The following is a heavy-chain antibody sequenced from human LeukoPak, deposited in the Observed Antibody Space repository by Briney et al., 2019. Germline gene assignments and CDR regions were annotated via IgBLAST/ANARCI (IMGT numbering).Heavy chain of an antibody. J-gene: IGHJ4*02. CDR3: AKGGAVGIAAAGDFDY. D-gene: IGHD6-13*01. Sequence: GGSLRLSCAASGFTFSSYAMSWVRQAPGKGLEWASGISGSGVSTNYADSVKGRFTISRDKSKNTLYLQMNSLRAEDTAVYYCAKGGAVGIAAAGDFDYWGQGTLVTVSS. CDR2: ISGSGVST. CDR1: GFTFSSYA. V-gene: IGHV3-23*01.